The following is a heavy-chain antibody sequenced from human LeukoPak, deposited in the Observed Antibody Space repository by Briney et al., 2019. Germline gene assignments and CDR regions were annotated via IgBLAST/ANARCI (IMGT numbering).Heavy chain of an antibody. CDR3: ARGDVWFDT. CDR2: INPNSGGT. J-gene: IGHJ5*02. V-gene: IGHV1-2*02. CDR1: GYTFTDYY. Sequence: ASVKVSFRASGYTFTDYYMHWVRQAPGQGLEWMGWINPNSGGTNYAQKFQGRVTMTRDTSISTAYMDLSRLRSDDTAVYYCARGDVWFDTGGQGTLVTVSS.